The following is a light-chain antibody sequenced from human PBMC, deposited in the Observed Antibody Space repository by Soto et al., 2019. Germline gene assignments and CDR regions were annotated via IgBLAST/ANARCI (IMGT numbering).Light chain of an antibody. J-gene: IGKJ1*01. V-gene: IGKV3-20*01. CDR3: QQYGSSPRT. CDR2: GAS. CDR1: QSVSSSY. Sequence: PGERATLSFRASQSVSSSYLAWYQQKPGQAPRLLIYGASSRATGIPDRCSGSGSGTDFTLTISRLEPEDFAVYYCQQYGSSPRTFGQGTKVDI.